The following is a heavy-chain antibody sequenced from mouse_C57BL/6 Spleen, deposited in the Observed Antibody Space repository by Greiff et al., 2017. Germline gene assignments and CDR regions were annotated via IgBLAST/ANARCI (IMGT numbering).Heavy chain of an antibody. CDR1: GFTFSGYG. CDR3: AMCGYTWFSY. J-gene: IGHJ3*01. D-gene: IGHD2-2*01. V-gene: IGHV5-17*01. CDR2: IRSGSGSI. Sequence: EVKLEESGGGLVKPGGSLKLSCAASGFTFSGYGMHWVRQAPEKGLEWVAYIRSGSGSIYSADTVKGRFTITRDNATNTLFLQMTSLRTEDTAMYYCAMCGYTWFSYWGQGTLVTVSA.